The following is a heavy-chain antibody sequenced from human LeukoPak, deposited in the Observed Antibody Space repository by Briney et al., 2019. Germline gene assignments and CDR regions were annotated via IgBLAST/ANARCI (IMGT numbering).Heavy chain of an antibody. D-gene: IGHD2-15*01. CDR3: ARDGSRVVVAATEISS. CDR2: IYYSGST. J-gene: IGHJ4*02. Sequence: SETLSLTCTVSGGSISSSSYYWGWIRQPPGKGLEWIGSIYYSGSTYYNPSLKSRVTISVDTSKNQFSLKLSSVTAADTAVYYCARDGSRVVVAATEISSWGQGTLVTVSS. CDR1: GGSISSSSYY. V-gene: IGHV4-39*07.